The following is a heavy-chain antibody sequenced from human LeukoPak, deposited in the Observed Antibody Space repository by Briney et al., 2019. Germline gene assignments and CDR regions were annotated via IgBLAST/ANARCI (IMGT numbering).Heavy chain of an antibody. J-gene: IGHJ6*02. V-gene: IGHV4-59*01. CDR3: ARVRGGHSNYYYYGMDV. CDR2: IHYTGTT. CDR1: GGSISGFY. Sequence: SETLSLTCIVSGGSISGFYWSWIRQPPGKGLELIGHIHYTGTTTYIPSLKSRATILLDTSENQFSLKLRSVTTADTAVYYCARVRGGHSNYYYYGMDVWGQGTTVTVSS. D-gene: IGHD3-16*01.